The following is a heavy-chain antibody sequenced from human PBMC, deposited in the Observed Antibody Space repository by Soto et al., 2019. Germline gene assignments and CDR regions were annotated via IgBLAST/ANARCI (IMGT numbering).Heavy chain of an antibody. V-gene: IGHV4-30-4*01. J-gene: IGHJ5*02. Sequence: SETLSLTCTVSGGSISSGDYYWSWIRQPPGKGLEWIGYIYYSGSTYYNPSLKSRVTISVDTSKNQFSLKLSSVTAADTAVYYCARELLWFGESSQFDPWGQGTLVTVSS. CDR1: GGSISSGDYY. CDR2: IYYSGST. D-gene: IGHD3-10*01. CDR3: ARELLWFGESSQFDP.